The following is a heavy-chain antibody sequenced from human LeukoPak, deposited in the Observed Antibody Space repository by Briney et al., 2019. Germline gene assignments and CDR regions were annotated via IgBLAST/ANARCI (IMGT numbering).Heavy chain of an antibody. CDR2: IYYSGST. V-gene: IGHV4-59*01. Sequence: SETLSLTCTVSGGSISSYYWSWIRQPPGKGLEWIGYIYYSGSTNYNPSLKSRVTISVDTSKNQFSLKLSSVTAADTAVYYCARDFEALLGYPMGSWFDPWGQGTLVTVSS. CDR3: ARDFEALLGYPMGSWFDP. D-gene: IGHD6-25*01. J-gene: IGHJ5*02. CDR1: GGSISSYY.